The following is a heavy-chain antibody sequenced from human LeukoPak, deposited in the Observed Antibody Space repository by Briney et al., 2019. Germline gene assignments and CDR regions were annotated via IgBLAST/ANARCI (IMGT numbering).Heavy chain of an antibody. CDR1: GYTFTGYY. J-gene: IGHJ5*02. CDR2: INPNSGGT. D-gene: IGHD3-10*01. Sequence: GASVKVSCKASGYTFTGYYMHWVRQAPGQGLEWMGWINPNSGGTNYAQKFQGRVTMTRDTSISTAYMELSRLRSDDTAVYYCARAGVPMVRGVIMWHWFDLWGQGTLVTVSS. CDR3: ARAGVPMVRGVIMWHWFDL. V-gene: IGHV1-2*02.